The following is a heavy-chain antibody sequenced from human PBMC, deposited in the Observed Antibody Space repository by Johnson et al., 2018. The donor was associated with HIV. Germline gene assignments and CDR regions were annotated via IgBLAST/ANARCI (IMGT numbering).Heavy chain of an antibody. Sequence: VQLVESGGGLVQPGRSLRLSCAASVFTFDDYAMHWVRQAPGKGLEWVSGISWNSGSIGYADSVKGRFTIPRDNAKNSLYLQMNSLRAEDTAVYYCAKDRRQSSWELLDDAFDIWGQGTMVTVSS. D-gene: IGHD1-26*01. CDR3: AKDRRQSSWELLDDAFDI. CDR2: ISWNSGSI. CDR1: VFTFDDYA. V-gene: IGHV3-9*01. J-gene: IGHJ3*02.